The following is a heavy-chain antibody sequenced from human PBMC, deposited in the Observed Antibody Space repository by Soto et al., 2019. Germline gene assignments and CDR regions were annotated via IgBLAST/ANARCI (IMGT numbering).Heavy chain of an antibody. CDR1: GYSFATSG. D-gene: IGHD3-22*01. Sequence: QVKLVQSGTEVKKPGASIKVSCKASGYSFATSGMTWVRQAPGQGLEWMGWISVYNGNTNYDQKLQDRVTMTTDTSTNTAFLEVRNLRSDDTAVYYCARAVQYYDASGYADWGQGTLVTVS. CDR3: ARAVQYYDASGYAD. CDR2: ISVYNGNT. V-gene: IGHV1-18*01. J-gene: IGHJ4*02.